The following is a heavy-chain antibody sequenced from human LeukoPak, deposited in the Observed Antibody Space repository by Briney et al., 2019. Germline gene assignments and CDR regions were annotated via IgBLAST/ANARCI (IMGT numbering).Heavy chain of an antibody. D-gene: IGHD6-19*01. CDR1: GYTFTSYY. V-gene: IGHV1-46*01. J-gene: IGHJ6*02. CDR2: INPSGGST. CDR3: ARDHRIAVAGTPTIYGMDV. Sequence: GASVKVSCKASGYTFTSYYMHWVRQAPGQGLEWMGIINPSGGSTSYAQKFRGRVTMTRDTSTSTVYMELSSLRSEDTAVYYCARDHRIAVAGTPTIYGMDVWGQGTTVTVSS.